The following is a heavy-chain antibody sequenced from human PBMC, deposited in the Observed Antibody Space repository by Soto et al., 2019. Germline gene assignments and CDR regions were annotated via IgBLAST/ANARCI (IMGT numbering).Heavy chain of an antibody. V-gene: IGHV2-5*02. CDR1: GFSLTPSGVG. Sequence: QITLNESGPTVVRPTETLTLTCRFSGFSLTPSGVGVGWIRQSPGKAPESLALIYWDDDKRYSASLKSRLTITKDTAKNQVVLTVSDLDPTDTATYSCAHRVLRTVFGLVTTTATYFDFWGQGTPVAVSS. D-gene: IGHD3-3*01. CDR3: AHRVLRTVFGLVTTTATYFDF. CDR2: IYWDDDK. J-gene: IGHJ4*02.